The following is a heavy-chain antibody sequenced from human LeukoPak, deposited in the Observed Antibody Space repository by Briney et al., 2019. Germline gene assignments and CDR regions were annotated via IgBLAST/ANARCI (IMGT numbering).Heavy chain of an antibody. CDR1: GFTISTYG. J-gene: IGHJ4*02. Sequence: PGGSLRLSCAASGFTISTYGMSWVRQAPGKGLEWVSSIDYDSSHIYYAASVRGRFTISRDNARNSVYLQMNSLRVEDTAVYYCARDPLRYLRVGHYDYWGQGTLVAVSS. CDR2: IDYDSSHI. V-gene: IGHV3-21*01. CDR3: ARDPLRYLRVGHYDY. D-gene: IGHD3-9*01.